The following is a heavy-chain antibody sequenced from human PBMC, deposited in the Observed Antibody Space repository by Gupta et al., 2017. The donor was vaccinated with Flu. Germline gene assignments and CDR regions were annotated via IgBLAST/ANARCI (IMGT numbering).Heavy chain of an antibody. D-gene: IGHD1-1*01. CDR2: IKSYTDGGTV. J-gene: IGHJ4*02. V-gene: IGHV3-15*01. CDR1: DFNFENAW. CDR3: TTGQL. Sequence: QVVEYGGGLLKPGGSLRLTGRGSDFNFENAWMSWVGKARGKGLEWVALIKSYTDGGTVYYAAPVEGRVTISRDYSKDTVYLQMERLTIEDSGKYYCTTGQLWGQGTLVTVSS.